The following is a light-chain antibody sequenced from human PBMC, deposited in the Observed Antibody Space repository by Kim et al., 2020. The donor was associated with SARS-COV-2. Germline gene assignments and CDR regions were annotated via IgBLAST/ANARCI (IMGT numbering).Light chain of an antibody. CDR3: LQHNTYPIT. CDR2: GAS. Sequence: ASVGDRVTITCRASQDIRNDLGWYQQNPGRDPKRLIYGASSLISGVPSRFSGSGSGTEFTLTISSLQPEDFATYFCLQHNTYPITCGQGTRLEIK. CDR1: QDIRND. J-gene: IGKJ5*01. V-gene: IGKV1-17*01.